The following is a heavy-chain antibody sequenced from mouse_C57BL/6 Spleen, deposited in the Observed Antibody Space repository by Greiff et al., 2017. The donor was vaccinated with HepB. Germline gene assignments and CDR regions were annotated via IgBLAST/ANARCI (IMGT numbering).Heavy chain of an antibody. J-gene: IGHJ1*03. CDR1: GFTFSSYG. V-gene: IGHV5-6*01. CDR3: AGQGDYYGSSYGYFDV. Sequence: EVKLVESGGDLVKPGGSLKLSCAASGFTFSSYGMSWVRQTPDKRLEWVATISSGGSYTYYPDSVKGRFTISRDNAKNTLYLQMSSLKSEDTAMYYCAGQGDYYGSSYGYFDVWGTGTTVTVSS. D-gene: IGHD1-1*01. CDR2: ISSGGSYT.